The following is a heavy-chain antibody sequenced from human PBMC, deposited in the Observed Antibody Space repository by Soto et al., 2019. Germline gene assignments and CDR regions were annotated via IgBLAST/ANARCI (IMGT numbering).Heavy chain of an antibody. CDR2: IIPIFGTA. V-gene: IGHV1-69*13. D-gene: IGHD6-19*01. CDR1: GGTFSSYA. J-gene: IGHJ4*02. CDR3: AEGYSSGRTFDY. Sequence: ASVKVSCKASGGTFSSYAISWVRQAPGQGLEWMGGIIPIFGTANYAQKFQGRVTITADESTSTAYMELSSLRSEDTAVYYCAEGYSSGRTFDYWGQATLVTSPQ.